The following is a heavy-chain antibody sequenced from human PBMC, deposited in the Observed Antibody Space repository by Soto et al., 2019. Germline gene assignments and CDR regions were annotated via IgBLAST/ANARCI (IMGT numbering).Heavy chain of an antibody. D-gene: IGHD7-27*01. CDR3: VKGLGTQYYYYAMDV. J-gene: IGHJ6*02. CDR1: GFTLDDYA. V-gene: IGHV3-9*01. Sequence: PGGSLRLSCAASGFTLDDYAMHWVRQAPGKGLEWVSGIRWNSGSVGYADSVKGRFTISRDNAKNSLYLQMNSLRAEDTALYYCVKGLGTQYYYYAMDVWGQGTTVTVSS. CDR2: IRWNSGSV.